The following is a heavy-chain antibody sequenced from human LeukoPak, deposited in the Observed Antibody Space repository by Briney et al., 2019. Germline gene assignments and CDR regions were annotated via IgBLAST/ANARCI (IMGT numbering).Heavy chain of an antibody. CDR1: GFTFDDYA. CDR2: ISGDGGSI. CDR3: AKDSYDSSGYYLPDFDY. Sequence: PGGSLRLSCAASGFTFDDYAMHWVRQAPGKGLEWVSLISGDGGSIYYADSVKGRFTISRDNSKNSLYLQMNSLRTEDTALYYCAKDSYDSSGYYLPDFDYWGQGTLVTVSS. V-gene: IGHV3-43*02. J-gene: IGHJ4*02. D-gene: IGHD3-22*01.